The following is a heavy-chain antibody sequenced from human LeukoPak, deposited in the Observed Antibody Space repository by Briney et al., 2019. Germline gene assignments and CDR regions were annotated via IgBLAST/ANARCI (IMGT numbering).Heavy chain of an antibody. CDR1: GGSISSYY. V-gene: IGHV4-4*07. CDR2: LYTSGST. D-gene: IGHD3-22*01. CDR3: ARGCSSGYYYG. J-gene: IGHJ4*02. Sequence: SETLSLTCTVSGGSISSYYWSWIRQPAGKGLEWIGRLYTSGSTNYNPPLKSRVTMSVDTSKNQFSLKLTSMTAADTAVYYCARGCSSGYYYGWGQGTLVTVSS.